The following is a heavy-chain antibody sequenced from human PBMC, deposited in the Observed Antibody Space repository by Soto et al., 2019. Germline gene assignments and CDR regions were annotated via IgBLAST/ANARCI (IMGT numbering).Heavy chain of an antibody. CDR3: ARDFSDGNCTNGVCKPYNWFDP. CDR1: GYTFTSYY. Sequence: ASVKVSCKASGYTFTSYYMHWVRQAPGQGLEWMGIINPSGGSTSYAQKFQGRVTMTRDTSTSTVYMELSSLRSEDTAVYYCARDFSDGNCTNGVCKPYNWFDPWGQGTLVTVSS. V-gene: IGHV1-46*01. D-gene: IGHD2-8*01. CDR2: INPSGGST. J-gene: IGHJ5*02.